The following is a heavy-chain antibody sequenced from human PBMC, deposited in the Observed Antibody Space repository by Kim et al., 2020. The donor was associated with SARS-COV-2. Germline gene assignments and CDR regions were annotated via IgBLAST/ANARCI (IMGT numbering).Heavy chain of an antibody. CDR1: GFTFSSYW. CDR3: ARVRAVVVTAQTYYFDY. Sequence: GGSLRLSCAASGFTFSSYWMSWARQAPGKGLEWVANIKQDGSEKYYVDSVKGRFTISRDNAKNSLYLQMNSLRAEDTAVYYCARVRAVVVTAQTYYFDYWGQGTLVTVSS. V-gene: IGHV3-7*04. CDR2: IKQDGSEK. D-gene: IGHD2-21*02. J-gene: IGHJ4*02.